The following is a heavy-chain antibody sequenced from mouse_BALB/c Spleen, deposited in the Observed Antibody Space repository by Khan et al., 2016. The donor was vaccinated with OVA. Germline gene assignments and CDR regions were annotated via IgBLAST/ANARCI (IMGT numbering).Heavy chain of an antibody. CDR3: LRSLFYYGSAYEGFAY. J-gene: IGHJ3*01. D-gene: IGHD1-1*01. V-gene: IGHV1S136*01. CDR2: ISPNSDGS. Sequence: EVQLQQSGPELVKPGASVKMSCKASGYTFTSYVMHWVKQKPRQGLEWIGYISPNSDGSKYNEKFRGKATLTSDKSSSTAYMELSSLTSEEHAVFYCLRSLFYYGSAYEGFAYWGQGTLVTVSA. CDR1: GYTFTSYV.